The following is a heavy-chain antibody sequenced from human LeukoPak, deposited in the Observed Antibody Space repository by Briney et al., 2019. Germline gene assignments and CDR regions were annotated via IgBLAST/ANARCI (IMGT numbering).Heavy chain of an antibody. CDR1: GGTFSSYA. CDR2: IIPILGIA. D-gene: IGHD6-13*01. Sequence: SVKVSCKASGGTFSSYAISWVRQAPGQGLEWMGRIIPILGIANYAQKFQGRVTITADKSTSTAYMELSSLRSEDTAVYYCARDSYSSSWYGYFDYWGQGTLVTVSS. CDR3: ARDSYSSSWYGYFDY. V-gene: IGHV1-69*04. J-gene: IGHJ4*02.